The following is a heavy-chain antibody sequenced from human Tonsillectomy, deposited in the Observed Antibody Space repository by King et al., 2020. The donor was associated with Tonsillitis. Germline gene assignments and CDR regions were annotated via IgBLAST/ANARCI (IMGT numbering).Heavy chain of an antibody. D-gene: IGHD3-16*01. CDR2: INGYNANT. CDR1: SDTFSAYG. J-gene: IGHJ6*02. CDR3: ARDRAPFGRSVYNYAMDV. V-gene: IGHV1-18*01. Sequence: VQLVESGAELKKPGASVKVSCKASSDTFSAYGVNWVRQAPGQGLEWMGWINGYNANTNLAQKLQGRMTMTTDTSRSTAYMELRNLRSNDTAVYYCARDRAPFGRSVYNYAMDVWGQGTTVTVSS.